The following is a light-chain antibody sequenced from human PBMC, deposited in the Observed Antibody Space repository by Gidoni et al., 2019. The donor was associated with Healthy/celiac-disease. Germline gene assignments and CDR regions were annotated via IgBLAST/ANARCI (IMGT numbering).Light chain of an antibody. CDR2: DAY. CDR3: QQYKSYWT. V-gene: IGKV1-5*01. CDR1: QSISSW. J-gene: IGKJ1*01. Sequence: DIHMPQSPSTLSASVGDRVTITCRASQSISSWLAWYQQKPGKAPQLLIYDAYSLESGVPSRFSGSGSGTEFTLTISSLQPDDFATYYCQQYKSYWTFGQGTKVEIK.